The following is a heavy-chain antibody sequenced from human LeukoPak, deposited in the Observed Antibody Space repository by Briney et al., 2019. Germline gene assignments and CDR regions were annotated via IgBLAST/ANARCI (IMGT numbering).Heavy chain of an antibody. J-gene: IGHJ4*02. CDR3: VTYEGVK. Sequence: PGGSLRLSCAASGFAFSFYGVNWVRQAPGKGLEWVSGITGAGHTYYADSVQGRFTIYRDNSKNTLYLQMNSLKTEDTGVYYCVTYEGVKWGQGALVVVSS. D-gene: IGHD3-16*01. CDR2: ITGAGHT. CDR1: GFAFSFYG. V-gene: IGHV3-23*01.